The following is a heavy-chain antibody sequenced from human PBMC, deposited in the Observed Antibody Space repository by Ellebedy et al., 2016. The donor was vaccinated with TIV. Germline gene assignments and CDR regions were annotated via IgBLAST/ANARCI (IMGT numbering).Heavy chain of an antibody. CDR1: GFTFSSYS. J-gene: IGHJ4*02. D-gene: IGHD3-10*02. Sequence: GESLKISCAASGFTFSSYSMNWVRQAPGKGLEWVSYISSSSSTIYYADSVKGRFTISRDNAKNSLYLQMNSLGDEDTAVYYCARGITMYYFDYWGQGTLVTVSS. V-gene: IGHV3-48*02. CDR2: ISSSSSTI. CDR3: ARGITMYYFDY.